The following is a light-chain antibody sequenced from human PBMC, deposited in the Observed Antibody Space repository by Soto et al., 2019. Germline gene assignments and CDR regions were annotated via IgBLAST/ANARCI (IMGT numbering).Light chain of an antibody. CDR1: QSVLYSANNRNY. J-gene: IGKJ4*01. CDR3: QQYYSAPLT. V-gene: IGKV4-1*01. Sequence: TVMTQSPYSLGVSLGERVTINCKSSQSVLYSANNRNYLAWYQKGLGQPPKLLFYWASTRESGVPDRFSGSGSGTDFTLTISSLQAEDVAVYYCQQYYSAPLTFGGGTKVDIK. CDR2: WAS.